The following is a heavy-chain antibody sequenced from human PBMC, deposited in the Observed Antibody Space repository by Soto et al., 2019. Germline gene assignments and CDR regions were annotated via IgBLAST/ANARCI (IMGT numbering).Heavy chain of an antibody. J-gene: IGHJ3*02. D-gene: IGHD6-19*01. CDR2: IYSGGST. CDR1: GFTVSSNY. Sequence: EVQLVESGGGLVQPGGSLRLSCAASGFTVSSNYMSWVRQAPGKGLEWVSVIYSGGSTYYADSVKGRFTISRDNSKNTLYLQMNSLSAEDTAVYYCATSSGWSSDAFDIWGQGTMVTVSS. V-gene: IGHV3-66*01. CDR3: ATSSGWSSDAFDI.